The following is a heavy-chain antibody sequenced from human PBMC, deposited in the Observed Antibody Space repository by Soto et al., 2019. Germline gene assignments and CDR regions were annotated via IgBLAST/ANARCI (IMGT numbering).Heavy chain of an antibody. CDR1: GGSFSSYY. CDR2: IYYSGRT. J-gene: IGHJ6*03. V-gene: IGHV4-59*08. D-gene: IGHD2-2*01. Sequence: QVQLQESGPGLVRPSETLSLTCTVSGGSFSSYYWTWIRQSPGKGLEWIGYIYYSGRTDYNPSLRGRLAISIDTSKNQFSLRLNSMTAADTAVYYCAGRDCSGTNCYYLDYYYMDVWGKGTTVTVSS. CDR3: AGRDCSGTNCYYLDYYYMDV.